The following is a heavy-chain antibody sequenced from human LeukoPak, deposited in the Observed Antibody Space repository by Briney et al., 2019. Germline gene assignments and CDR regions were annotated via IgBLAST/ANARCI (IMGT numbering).Heavy chain of an antibody. CDR3: ARDGGYSPKCYYGMDV. J-gene: IGHJ6*02. D-gene: IGHD5-18*01. V-gene: IGHV1-46*01. CDR2: INPSGGST. Sequence: ASVKVSCKASGYTFTNHYMHWVRQAPGQGLEWMGLINPSGGSTSYAQKFQGRVTMTRDTSTSTVYMELSSLRSEDTAVYYCARDGGYSPKCYYGMDVWGQGTTVTVSS. CDR1: GYTFTNHY.